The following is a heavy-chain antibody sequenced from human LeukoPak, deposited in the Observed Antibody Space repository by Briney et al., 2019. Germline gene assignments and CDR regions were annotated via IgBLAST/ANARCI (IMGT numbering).Heavy chain of an antibody. V-gene: IGHV3-30-3*01. J-gene: IGHJ4*02. D-gene: IGHD1-26*01. CDR3: AQLPSGSYHGY. CDR1: GFTFSSYA. CDR2: ISYDGSNK. Sequence: PGGSLRLSCAASGFTFSSYAMHWVRQAPGKGLEWVAVISYDGSNKYYADSVKGRFTISRDNSENTLYLQMNSLRVEDTAIYFCAQLPSGSYHGYWGQGTLVTVSS.